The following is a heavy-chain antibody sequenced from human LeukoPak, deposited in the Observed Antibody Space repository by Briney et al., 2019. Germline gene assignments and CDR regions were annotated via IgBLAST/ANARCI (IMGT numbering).Heavy chain of an antibody. V-gene: IGHV3-64D*06. CDR3: VKFLNEPGFEY. CDR1: GFTFSSYA. J-gene: IGHJ4*02. CDR2: ISSNGGST. D-gene: IGHD2/OR15-2a*01. Sequence: GGSLRLSCSASGFTFSSYAMHWVRQAPGKGLEYVSAISSNGGSTYYADSVKGRFTISRDNSKNTLYLQMSSLRAEDTAVYYCVKFLNEPGFEYWGQGTLVTVSS.